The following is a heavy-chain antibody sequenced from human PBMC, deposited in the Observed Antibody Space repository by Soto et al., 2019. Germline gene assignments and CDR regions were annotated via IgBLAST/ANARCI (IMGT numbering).Heavy chain of an antibody. CDR1: GYTFTYYA. CDR2: INTGNGKT. V-gene: IGHV1-3*04. CDR3: ARTGGDDGYNEYFFDY. D-gene: IGHD5-12*01. J-gene: IGHJ4*02. Sequence: ASVKVSCKTSGYTFTYYALHWVRQAPGQGLEWMGWINTGNGKTKYSQNFQGRLTITRDTSATTLYMELSSLRAEDTAVYYCARTGGDDGYNEYFFDYWGQGTLVTVSS.